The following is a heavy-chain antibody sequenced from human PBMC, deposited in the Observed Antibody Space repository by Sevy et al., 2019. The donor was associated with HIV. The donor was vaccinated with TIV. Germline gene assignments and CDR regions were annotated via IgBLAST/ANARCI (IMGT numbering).Heavy chain of an antibody. V-gene: IGHV3-48*03. CDR2: ISNSGTSK. D-gene: IGHD3-22*01. J-gene: IGHJ4*02. CDR1: GFTFSSYE. CDR3: ARGPHYNYDSSAFFDY. Sequence: GGCLRLSCAASGFTFSSYEMNWVRQAPGKGLEWVSCISNSGTSKYYADSVKGRFTISRDSPKNSLYLQMNSLRAEDTAVYYCARGPHYNYDSSAFFDYWGQGTLVTVSS.